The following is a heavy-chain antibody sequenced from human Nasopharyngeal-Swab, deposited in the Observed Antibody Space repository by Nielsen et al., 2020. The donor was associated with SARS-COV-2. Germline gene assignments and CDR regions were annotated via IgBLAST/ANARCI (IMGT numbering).Heavy chain of an antibody. CDR2: ISYDGSNK. D-gene: IGHD3-9*01. CDR3: AKERPHYDILTGYYSDAFDI. V-gene: IGHV3-30*18. Sequence: VRQAPGKGLEWVAVISYDGSNKYYADSVKGRFTISRDNSKNTLYLQMNSLRAEDTAVYYCAKERPHYDILTGYYSDAFDIWGQGTMVTVSS. J-gene: IGHJ3*02.